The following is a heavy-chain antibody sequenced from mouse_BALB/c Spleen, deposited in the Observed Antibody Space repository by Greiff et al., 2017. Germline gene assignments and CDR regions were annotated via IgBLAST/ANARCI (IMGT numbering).Heavy chain of an antibody. D-gene: IGHD1-1*01. CDR1: GFTFTDYY. J-gene: IGHJ3*01. V-gene: IGHV7-3*02. Sequence: EVHLVESGGGLVQPGGSLRLSCATSGFTFTDYYMSWVRQPPGKALEWLGFIRNKANGYTTEYSASVKGRFTISRDNSQSILYLQMNTLRAEDSATYYCARGYGSSYAPLAYWGQGTLVTVSA. CDR2: IRNKANGYTT. CDR3: ARGYGSSYAPLAY.